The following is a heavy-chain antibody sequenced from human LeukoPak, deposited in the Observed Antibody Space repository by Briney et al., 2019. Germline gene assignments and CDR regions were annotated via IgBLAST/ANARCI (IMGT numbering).Heavy chain of an antibody. D-gene: IGHD3-22*01. Sequence: GGSLRLSCAASGFTFGDYYMSWIRQAPGKGLEWVSYISSSGSTIYYADSVKGRFTISRDNAKNSLYLQMNSLRAEDTAVYYCASSGYYLDAFDIWGQGTMVTVSS. V-gene: IGHV3-11*01. J-gene: IGHJ3*02. CDR3: ASSGYYLDAFDI. CDR2: ISSSGSTI. CDR1: GFTFGDYY.